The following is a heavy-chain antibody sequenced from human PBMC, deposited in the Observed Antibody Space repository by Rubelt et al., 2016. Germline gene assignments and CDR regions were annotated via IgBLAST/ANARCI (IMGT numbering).Heavy chain of an antibody. CDR1: GFTVSSNY. J-gene: IGHJ5*02. CDR2: IYSGGST. V-gene: IGHV3-53*01. CDR3: ARDRGGSYDGWFDP. Sequence: EVQLVESGGGLIQPGGSLRLSCAASGFTVSSNYMSWVRQAPGKGLEWVSVIYSGGSTFYADVVKCRFTISRDNSKSTLYLQMNSLIGEDTAVYYCARDRGGSYDGWFDPWGQGTLVTVSS. D-gene: IGHD1-26*01.